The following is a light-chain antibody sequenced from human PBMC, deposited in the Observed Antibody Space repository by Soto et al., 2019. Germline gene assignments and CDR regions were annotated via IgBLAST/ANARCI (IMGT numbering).Light chain of an antibody. V-gene: IGKV3-15*01. CDR3: QQYNNWPPEIT. J-gene: IGKJ4*01. Sequence: EIVMTQSPATLSVSPGERATLSCRASQSVSSNLAWYQQKPGQAPRLLIYGASTRATGIPARFSGSGSGTDFTLTISSLQSEDFAVYYCQQYNNWPPEITFGGGTKVDI. CDR1: QSVSSN. CDR2: GAS.